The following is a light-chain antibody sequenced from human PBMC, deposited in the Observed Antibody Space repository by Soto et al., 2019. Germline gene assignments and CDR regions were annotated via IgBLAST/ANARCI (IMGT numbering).Light chain of an antibody. Sequence: EIVMTQSPVTLSVSPGERATLSYRASQSVSSSLAWYQQKPGQAPRLLIYAASTRATGIPARFSGSGSGTEFTLTISSLQSEDFAVYYCQQYNNWWTFGQGTKVDIK. CDR2: AAS. J-gene: IGKJ1*01. CDR3: QQYNNWWT. CDR1: QSVSSS. V-gene: IGKV3-15*01.